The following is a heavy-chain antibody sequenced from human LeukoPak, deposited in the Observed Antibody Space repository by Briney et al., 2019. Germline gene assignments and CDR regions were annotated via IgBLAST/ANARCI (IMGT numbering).Heavy chain of an antibody. CDR1: GFTFDDYA. CDR3: AEDIDDYGDLSAFDI. CDR2: ISWNSGSI. Sequence: PGRSLRLSCAASGFTFDDYAMHWVRQAPGKGLEWVSGISWNSGSIGYADSVKGRFTISRDNAKNSLYLQMNSLRAEDMALYYCAEDIDDYGDLSAFDIWGQGTMVTVSS. D-gene: IGHD4-17*01. V-gene: IGHV3-9*03. J-gene: IGHJ3*02.